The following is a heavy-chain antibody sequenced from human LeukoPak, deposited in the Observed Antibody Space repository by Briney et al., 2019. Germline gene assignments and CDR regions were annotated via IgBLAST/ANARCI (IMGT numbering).Heavy chain of an antibody. CDR2: ISAYNGNT. V-gene: IGHV1-18*01. CDR1: GYTFSNYG. J-gene: IGHJ4*02. Sequence: ASVKVSCKASGYTFSNYGVSWVRQAPGQGLEWMGWISAYNGNTNYAQKLQGRLTMTTDTSTSTAYMELRSLRSDDTAVYYCARDGTRGYSYGSDYWGQGTLVTVSS. D-gene: IGHD5-18*01. CDR3: ARDGTRGYSYGSDY.